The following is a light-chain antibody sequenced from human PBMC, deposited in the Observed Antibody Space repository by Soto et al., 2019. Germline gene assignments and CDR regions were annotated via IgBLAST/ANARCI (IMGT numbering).Light chain of an antibody. CDR2: EVT. J-gene: IGLJ1*01. Sequence: QSVLTESTSSSGSPGQSVTISCTGASSDVGGYDFVSWYQQHPGKAPKLLIYEVTKRPSGVPDRFSGSKSGNTASLTVSGLQPEDDADYFCSSSAGSNNYVFGTGTKVTVL. CDR3: SSSAGSNNYV. V-gene: IGLV2-8*01. CDR1: SSDVGGYDF.